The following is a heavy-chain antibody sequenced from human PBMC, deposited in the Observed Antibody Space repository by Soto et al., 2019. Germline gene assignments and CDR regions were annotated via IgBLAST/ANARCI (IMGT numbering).Heavy chain of an antibody. Sequence: QAQLVQSGAEVKKPGASVKVSCKASVFTSSGISWVRQAPGQRLEWMGWISTHNGNTIYAQKLQGRVIMTIDTSTTPVYLELRSLRPDDTAVYLCAREGILGLFDAYDLWRQGTMVTVSS. CDR2: ISTHNGNT. CDR3: AREGILGLFDAYDL. D-gene: IGHD3-3*01. J-gene: IGHJ3*01. CDR1: VFTSSG. V-gene: IGHV1-18*04.